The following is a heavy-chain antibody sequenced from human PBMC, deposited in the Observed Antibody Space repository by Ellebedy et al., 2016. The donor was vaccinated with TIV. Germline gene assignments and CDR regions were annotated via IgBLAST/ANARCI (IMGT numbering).Heavy chain of an antibody. J-gene: IGHJ6*02. Sequence: GESLKISCKGSGYSFTSYWIGWVRQMPGKGLEWMGIIYPGDSDTRYSPSFQGQVTISADKSISAAYLQWSSLKASDTAMYYCARPLSSFDYYYGMDVWGQGTTVTVSS. CDR3: ARPLSSFDYYYGMDV. V-gene: IGHV5-51*01. CDR1: GYSFTSYW. D-gene: IGHD3-3*01. CDR2: IYPGDSDT.